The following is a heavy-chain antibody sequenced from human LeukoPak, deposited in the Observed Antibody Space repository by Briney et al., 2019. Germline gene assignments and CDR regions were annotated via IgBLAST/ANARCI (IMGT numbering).Heavy chain of an antibody. J-gene: IGHJ3*02. CDR2: IIPIFGTA. D-gene: IGHD3-9*01. CDR3: ARDPRDWVNAFDI. V-gene: IGHV1-69*13. Sequence: SVKVSCKASGGTFSSYAISWVRQAPGQGLEWMGGIIPIFGTANYAQKFQGRVTITADESTSTAYMELSSLRSEDTAVYYCARDPRDWVNAFDIWGQGTMVTVSS. CDR1: GGTFSSYA.